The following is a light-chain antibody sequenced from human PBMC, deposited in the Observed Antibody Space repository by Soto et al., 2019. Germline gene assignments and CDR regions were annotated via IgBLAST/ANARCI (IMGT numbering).Light chain of an antibody. Sequence: DIQLTQSPSFLSASVGDXVAITCRASQGVSRYVAWYQQKPGKPPELLIYAASTLQSGVPPRFSGSASGTEFTLTIDSLQPEDFATYYCQQINNYPFTFGGGTKVEIK. CDR2: AAS. V-gene: IGKV1-9*01. J-gene: IGKJ4*01. CDR1: QGVSRY. CDR3: QQINNYPFT.